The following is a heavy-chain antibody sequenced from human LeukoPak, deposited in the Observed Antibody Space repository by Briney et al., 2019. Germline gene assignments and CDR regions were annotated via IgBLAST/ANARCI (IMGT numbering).Heavy chain of an antibody. CDR1: GFTFDDYA. J-gene: IGHJ5*02. CDR3: AKDTVYYYDSSGYYYT. CDR2: ISWNSGST. V-gene: IGHV3-9*01. Sequence: GRSLRLSCAASGFTFDDYAMHWVRQAPGKGLEWVSGISWNSGSTGYADSVKGRFTISRDNAKNSLYLQMKSLRAEDTALYYCAKDTVYYYDSSGYYYTWGQGTLVTVSS. D-gene: IGHD3-22*01.